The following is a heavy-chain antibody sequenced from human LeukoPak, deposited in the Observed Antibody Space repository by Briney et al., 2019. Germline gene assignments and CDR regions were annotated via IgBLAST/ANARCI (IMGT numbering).Heavy chain of an antibody. CDR2: MNPNSGNT. Sequence: ASVKVSCKASGYTFTSYDINWVRQATGQGLECRGCMNPNSGNTGYAQKFQGRVTMTRNTSISTDYMELSSLRSEDTAVYYCARVKLRYYDSSGYDYYYYYGMDVWGQGTTVTVSS. V-gene: IGHV1-8*01. D-gene: IGHD3-22*01. CDR1: GYTFTSYD. J-gene: IGHJ6*02. CDR3: ARVKLRYYDSSGYDYYYYYGMDV.